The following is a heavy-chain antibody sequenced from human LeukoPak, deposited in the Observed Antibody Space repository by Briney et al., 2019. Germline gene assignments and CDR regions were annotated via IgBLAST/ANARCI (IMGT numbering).Heavy chain of an antibody. CDR1: GFTFSSYG. V-gene: IGHV3-30*02. CDR2: IRYDGSNK. J-gene: IGHJ4*02. D-gene: IGHD6-19*01. Sequence: PGGSLRLSCAASGFTFSSYGMHWVRQAPGKGLEWVAFIRYDGSNKYYADSVKGRFTISRDNSKNTLYLQMNSLRAEDTAVYYCARAGAAVAYWGQGTLVTVSS. CDR3: ARAGAAVAY.